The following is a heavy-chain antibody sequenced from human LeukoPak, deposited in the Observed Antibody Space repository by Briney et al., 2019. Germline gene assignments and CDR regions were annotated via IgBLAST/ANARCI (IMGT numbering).Heavy chain of an antibody. CDR3: ASHFPYGDYMWENAFDI. V-gene: IGHV4-59*08. J-gene: IGHJ3*02. Sequence: KPSETLSLTCTVSGGSISSYYWSWIRQPPGKGLEWIGYIYYSGSTNYNPSLKSRVTISVDTSKNQFSLKLSSVTAADTAVYYCASHFPYGDYMWENAFDIWGQGTMVTVSS. CDR2: IYYSGST. D-gene: IGHD4-17*01. CDR1: GGSISSYY.